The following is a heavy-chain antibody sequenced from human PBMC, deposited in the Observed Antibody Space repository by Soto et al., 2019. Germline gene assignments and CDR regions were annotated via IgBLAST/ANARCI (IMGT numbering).Heavy chain of an antibody. V-gene: IGHV4-34*01. CDR2: INHSGST. CDR1: GGSFSGYD. J-gene: IGHJ4*02. Sequence: PAETLSLTCAVYGGSFSGYDWSWIRQAPGKGLEWIGEINHSGSTNYNPALKSRVTISVDTSKNQFSLKLSSVTAADTAVYYCARGDYDSTLPDYWGQGTLVTVSS. D-gene: IGHD3-22*01. CDR3: ARGDYDSTLPDY.